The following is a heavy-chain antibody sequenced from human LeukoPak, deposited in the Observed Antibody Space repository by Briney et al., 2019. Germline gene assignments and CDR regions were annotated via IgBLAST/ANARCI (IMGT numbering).Heavy chain of an antibody. CDR1: GGSISTYS. Sequence: SETLSLTCTVSGGSISTYSWSWIRQPAGKGLEWIGRIYSSGDTNYNPSLSSRVTMSVDTSNNQFSLKLTSLTAADTAMYYCARGPFGSGSYKFDYWGQGTLVTVSS. J-gene: IGHJ4*02. CDR3: ARGPFGSGSYKFDY. CDR2: IYSSGDT. V-gene: IGHV4-4*07. D-gene: IGHD3-10*01.